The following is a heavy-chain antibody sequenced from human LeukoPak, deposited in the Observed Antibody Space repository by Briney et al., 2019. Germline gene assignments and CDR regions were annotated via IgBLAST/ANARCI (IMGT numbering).Heavy chain of an antibody. V-gene: IGHV3-23*01. CDR3: AKDHTSSSHYYGMDV. CDR2: ISGSGGST. CDR1: GFTFSAYA. Sequence: GGSLRLSCAASGFTFSAYAMRWVRQAPGKGLEWVSVISGSGGSTYYADSVKGRFTISRDNSKNTLYLQMNSLRAEDTAVYYCAKDHTSSSHYYGMDVWGQGTTVSVSS. J-gene: IGHJ6*02. D-gene: IGHD2-2*01.